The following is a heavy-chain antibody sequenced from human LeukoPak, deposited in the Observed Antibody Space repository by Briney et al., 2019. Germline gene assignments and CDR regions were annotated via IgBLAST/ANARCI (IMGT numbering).Heavy chain of an antibody. J-gene: IGHJ4*02. V-gene: IGHV3-23*01. CDR1: GFTFSNSG. D-gene: IGHD3-10*01. Sequence: GGTLRLSCAASGFTFSNSGMSWVRQAPGKGLEWVSAISTDAGETHYADSVKGRFTISRDNSKNTVSLQMSSLRAEDTALYYCAKGSGNGYGSGPFDYWGQGTQVTVSS. CDR3: AKGSGNGYGSGPFDY. CDR2: ISTDAGET.